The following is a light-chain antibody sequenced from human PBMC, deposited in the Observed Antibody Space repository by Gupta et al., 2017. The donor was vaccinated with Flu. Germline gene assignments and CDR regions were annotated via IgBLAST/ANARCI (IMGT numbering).Light chain of an antibody. J-gene: IGKJ5*01. CDR1: QDIRTY. V-gene: IGKV1-33*01. Sequence: DVQLTQSPPSLTASLGDRVTITCQASQDIRTYLNWYQQKPGKAPKLLIFATSTLEMGVPSRFSGRGSGTHFTFTISGLQPEDVAVYYCHQYDVLPWAFGQGTRLEIK. CDR2: ATS. CDR3: HQYDVLPWA.